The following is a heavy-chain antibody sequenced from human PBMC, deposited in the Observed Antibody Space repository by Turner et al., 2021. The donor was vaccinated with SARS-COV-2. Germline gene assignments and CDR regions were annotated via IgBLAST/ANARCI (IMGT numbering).Heavy chain of an antibody. CDR1: GGSVTNSFYF. V-gene: IGHV4-39*01. CDR2: MSYSEMT. J-gene: IGHJ2*01. Sequence: QLQLEESGPGLVKASETLSLTCGVSGGSVTNSFYFWGWVRQAPGRGLEWLASMSYSEMTYHNPSLRSRVSISKDTSKNQFALRLTSLTAADTAIYYCATKTHCGSDCYSKYFDLWGRGTPVTVAS. D-gene: IGHD2-21*02. CDR3: ATKTHCGSDCYSKYFDL.